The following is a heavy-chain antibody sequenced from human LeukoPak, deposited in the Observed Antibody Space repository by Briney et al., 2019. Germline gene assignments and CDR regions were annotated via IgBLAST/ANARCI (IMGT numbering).Heavy chain of an antibody. CDR2: IRSKAYGGTT. J-gene: IGHJ3*02. CDR3: ARGPLTYYYDSSGYYAMGFDI. CDR1: GFTFGDYA. V-gene: IGHV3-49*03. D-gene: IGHD3-22*01. Sequence: GGSLRLSCTASGFTFGDYAMSWFRQAPGKGLEWVGFIRSKAYGGTTEYAASVKGRFTISRDDSKSIAYLQMNSLRAEDTAVYYCARGPLTYYYDSSGYYAMGFDIWGQGTMVTVSS.